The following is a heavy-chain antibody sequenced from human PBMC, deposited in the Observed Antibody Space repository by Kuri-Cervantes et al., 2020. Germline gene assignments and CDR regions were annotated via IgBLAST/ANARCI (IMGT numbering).Heavy chain of an antibody. Sequence: GSLRLSCTVSGGSISSSSYYWGWIHQTPGKRLEWIAYIYYSGSTYYNPSLKSRVTMSVDTSKSQFSLKLSSVTAVDTAVYYCARFSGYASDWGQGTLVTVSS. D-gene: IGHD5-12*01. CDR3: ARFSGYASD. CDR1: GGSISSSSYY. V-gene: IGHV4-39*07. CDR2: IYYSGST. J-gene: IGHJ4*02.